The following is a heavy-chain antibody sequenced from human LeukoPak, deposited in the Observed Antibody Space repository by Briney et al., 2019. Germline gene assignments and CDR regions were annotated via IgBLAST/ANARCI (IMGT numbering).Heavy chain of an antibody. CDR1: GFTFSDYY. J-gene: IGHJ3*01. CDR3: SAGEGYYDSSDYYSAWAFDV. D-gene: IGHD3-22*01. Sequence: GGSLRLSCAASGFTFSDYYMSWIRQAPGKGLEWVSYISNSGNTIYYADSVKGRFTISRDNAKNSLYLQMNSLRAEDTAVYYCSAGEGYYDSSDYYSAWAFDVWGQGTMVTVSS. CDR2: ISNSGNTI. V-gene: IGHV3-11*04.